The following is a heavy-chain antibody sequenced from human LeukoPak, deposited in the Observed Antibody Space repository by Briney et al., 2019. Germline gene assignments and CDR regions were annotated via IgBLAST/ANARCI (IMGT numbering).Heavy chain of an antibody. V-gene: IGHV1-69*02. D-gene: IGHD4-23*01. Sequence: ASVKVSCKASGGTFSSYTISWVRQAPEQGLEWMGRIIPILGIANYAQKFQGRVTITADKSTSTAYMELSSLRSEDTAVYYCAPDYGGNSDAEYFQHWGQGTLVTVSS. J-gene: IGHJ1*01. CDR1: GGTFSSYT. CDR3: APDYGGNSDAEYFQH. CDR2: IIPILGIA.